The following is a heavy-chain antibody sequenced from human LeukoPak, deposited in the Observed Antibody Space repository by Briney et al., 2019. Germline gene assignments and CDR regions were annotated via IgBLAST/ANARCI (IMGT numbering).Heavy chain of an antibody. CDR2: VSYRGSIK. J-gene: IGHJ4*02. V-gene: IGHV3-30-3*01. CDR3: VATSGGNTN. D-gene: IGHD5-12*01. CDR1: GFIFSNYT. Sequence: GGSLRLSCVASGFIFSNYTMHWVRQAPGKGLEWVAAVSYRGSIKSYAESVKGRLTISRDNSENTLYLQMNSLRAEDTAVYYCVATSGGNTNWGQGTLVTASS.